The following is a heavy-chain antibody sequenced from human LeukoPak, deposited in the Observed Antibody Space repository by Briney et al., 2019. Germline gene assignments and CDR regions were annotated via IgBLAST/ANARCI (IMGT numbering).Heavy chain of an antibody. CDR3: ARDGNGDYDV. CDR1: GYTFSSYY. D-gene: IGHD4-17*01. Sequence: ASVKVSCKASGYTFSSYYMHWVRQAPGQGLEWVGLINPTGDSTNYAQNFRGRVTMTRDTSTSTVYMDLSSLRSEDTAVYYCARDGNGDYDVWGQGTLVTVSS. V-gene: IGHV1-46*01. CDR2: INPTGDST. J-gene: IGHJ4*02.